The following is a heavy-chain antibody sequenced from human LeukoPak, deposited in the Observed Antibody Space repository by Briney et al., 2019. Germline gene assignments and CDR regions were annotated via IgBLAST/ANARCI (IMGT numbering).Heavy chain of an antibody. CDR3: ASAEDATINQYAY. Sequence: GALGKVCCNAPGYTVTSYGISWVGQAPGQGLEWMGWVSAYNGNTNYAQKLQGRVTMTTDTSTSTAYMELRSLRSDDAAVYYCASAEDATINQYAYWGQGTLVTVSS. CDR1: GYTVTSYG. CDR2: VSAYNGNT. J-gene: IGHJ4*02. V-gene: IGHV1-18*01. D-gene: IGHD5-24*01.